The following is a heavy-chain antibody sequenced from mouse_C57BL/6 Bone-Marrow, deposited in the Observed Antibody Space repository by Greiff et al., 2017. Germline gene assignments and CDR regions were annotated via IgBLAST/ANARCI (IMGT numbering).Heavy chain of an antibody. V-gene: IGHV5-17*01. CDR2: ISSGSSTI. D-gene: IGHD4-1*02. CDR3: ARGPTGTVDY. Sequence: EVKLVESGGGLVKPGGSLKLSCAASGFTFSDYGMHWVRQAPEKGLEWVAYISSGSSTIYYADTVKGRFTISRDNAKNTLFLQMTSLRSEDTAMYYCARGPTGTVDYWGQGTTLTVSS. J-gene: IGHJ2*01. CDR1: GFTFSDYG.